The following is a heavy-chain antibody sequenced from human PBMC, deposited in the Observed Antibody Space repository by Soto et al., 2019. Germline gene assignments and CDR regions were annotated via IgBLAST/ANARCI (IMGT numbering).Heavy chain of an antibody. D-gene: IGHD5-18*01. J-gene: IGHJ4*02. Sequence: QVQLVESGGGVVQPGKSLRLSCAASGFTFSTYGMHWVRQAPGKGLEWVAVIWYDGSNKYHGDSLKGRFTISRDNSKNTLYLQINNLRDEDTAVYYCGSDGALGDTAVVDSWGQGTLVTVSS. CDR2: IWYDGSNK. CDR1: GFTFSTYG. CDR3: GSDGALGDTAVVDS. V-gene: IGHV3-33*01.